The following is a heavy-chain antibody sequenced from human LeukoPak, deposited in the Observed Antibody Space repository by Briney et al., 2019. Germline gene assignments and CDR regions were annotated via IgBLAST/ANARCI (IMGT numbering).Heavy chain of an antibody. CDR3: ARVDLYYDSSGYSQAANDY. CDR1: GYAFTSYA. Sequence: ASVKVSCKASGYAFTSYAISWVRQAPGQGLEWMGWVSAYNGVTNYAQQLQGRVTMTTDTSTTTAYMELRSLRSDDTAVYYCARVDLYYDSSGYSQAANDYWGQGTLVTVPS. V-gene: IGHV1-18*01. J-gene: IGHJ4*02. D-gene: IGHD3-22*01. CDR2: VSAYNGVT.